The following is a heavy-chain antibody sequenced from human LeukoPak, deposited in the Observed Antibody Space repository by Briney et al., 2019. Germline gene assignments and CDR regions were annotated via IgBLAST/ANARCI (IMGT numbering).Heavy chain of an antibody. V-gene: IGHV4-34*01. J-gene: IGHJ5*02. Sequence: PSETLSLTCAVYGGSFSGYYWSWIRQPPGKGLEWIGEINHSGSTNYNPSLKSRVTISVDTSKNHFSLRLSSVTAADTAVYYCAVSTLRYCSGGSCYSSNWFDPWGQGTLVTVSS. D-gene: IGHD2-15*01. CDR2: INHSGST. CDR1: GGSFSGYY. CDR3: AVSTLRYCSGGSCYSSNWFDP.